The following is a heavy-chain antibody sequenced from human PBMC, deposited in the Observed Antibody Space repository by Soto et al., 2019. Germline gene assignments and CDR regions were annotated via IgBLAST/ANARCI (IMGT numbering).Heavy chain of an antibody. D-gene: IGHD4-17*01. J-gene: IGHJ6*02. Sequence: QLQLQESGSGLVKPSQTLSLTCAVSGGSISSGGYSWSWIRQPPGKGLEWIGYIYHSGSTYYNPSLKSRVTISVDRSKNQFSLRLSSVTAADTAVYYCARAHYGDYGYGMDVWGQGTTVTVSS. CDR3: ARAHYGDYGYGMDV. CDR2: IYHSGST. V-gene: IGHV4-30-2*01. CDR1: GGSISSGGYS.